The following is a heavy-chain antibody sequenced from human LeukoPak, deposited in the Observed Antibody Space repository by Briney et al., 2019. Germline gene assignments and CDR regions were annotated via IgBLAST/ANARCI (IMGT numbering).Heavy chain of an antibody. D-gene: IGHD4-17*01. CDR3: ASTVTTSMPYYYYYYMDV. CDR1: GGTFSSYA. CDR2: IIPIFGTA. J-gene: IGHJ6*03. V-gene: IGHV1-69*06. Sequence: ASVKVSCKASGGTFSSYAISWVRQAPGQGLEWMGGIIPIFGTANYAQKFQGRVTITADKSTSTAYMELSSLRSEDTAVYYCASTVTTSMPYYYYYYMDVWGKGTTVTVSS.